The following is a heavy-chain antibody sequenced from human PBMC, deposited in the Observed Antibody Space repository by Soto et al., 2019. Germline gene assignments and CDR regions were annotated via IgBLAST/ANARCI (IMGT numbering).Heavy chain of an antibody. D-gene: IGHD2-2*01. V-gene: IGHV3-9*01. J-gene: IGHJ4*02. CDR1: GFTFDDYA. CDR2: ISWNSGSI. CDR3: AKVGCSSTSCYALDY. Sequence: EVQLVESGGGLVQPGRSLRLSCAASGFTFDDYAMHWVWQAPGKGLEWVSGISWNSGSIGYADSVKGRFTISRDNAKNSLYLQMNSLRAEDTALYYCAKVGCSSTSCYALDYWGQGTLVTVSS.